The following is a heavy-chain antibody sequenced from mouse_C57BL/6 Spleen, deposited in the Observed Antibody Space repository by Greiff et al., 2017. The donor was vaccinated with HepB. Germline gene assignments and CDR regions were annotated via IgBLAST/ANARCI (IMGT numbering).Heavy chain of an antibody. J-gene: IGHJ1*03. V-gene: IGHV1-82*01. CDR2: IYPGDGDT. D-gene: IGHD1-1*01. Sequence: QVQLQQSGPELVKPGASVKISCKASGYAFSSSWMNWVKQRPGKGLEWIGRIYPGDGDTNYNGKFKGKATLTADKSSSTAYMQLSSLTSEDSAVYFCAILLLYFDVWGTGTTVTVSS. CDR3: AILLLYFDV. CDR1: GYAFSSSW.